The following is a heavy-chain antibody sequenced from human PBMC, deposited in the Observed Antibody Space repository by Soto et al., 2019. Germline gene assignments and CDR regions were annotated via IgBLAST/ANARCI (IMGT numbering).Heavy chain of an antibody. D-gene: IGHD2-8*01. Sequence: SETLSLTCAVSGVSISSGNWWTWVRQTPQRGLEYIGEIFHDGTANYFPSFERRVAISVDTSKNQFSLKLTPVTAADTAIYFCARLVYDTRLNYMYFDFWGQGALVTVSS. CDR1: GVSISSGNW. J-gene: IGHJ4*02. V-gene: IGHV4-4*02. CDR3: ARLVYDTRLNYMYFDF. CDR2: IFHDGTA.